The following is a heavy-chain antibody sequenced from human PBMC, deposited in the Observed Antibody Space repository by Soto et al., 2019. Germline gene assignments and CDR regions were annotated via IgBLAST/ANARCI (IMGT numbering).Heavy chain of an antibody. Sequence: EVQLVESGGGLVKPGGSLRLSCAASGFTFSSYSMNWVRQAPGKGLEWVSSISSSSSYIYYADSVKGRFTISRDNPKNSLYLQMNSLRAEDTAVYYCAKEAGELSTRSFDYWGQGTLVTVSS. CDR1: GFTFSSYS. D-gene: IGHD3-16*02. CDR3: AKEAGELSTRSFDY. V-gene: IGHV3-21*01. CDR2: ISSSSSYI. J-gene: IGHJ4*02.